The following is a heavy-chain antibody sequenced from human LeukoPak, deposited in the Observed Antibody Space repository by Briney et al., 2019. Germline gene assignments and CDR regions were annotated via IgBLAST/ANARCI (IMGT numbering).Heavy chain of an antibody. J-gene: IGHJ4*02. D-gene: IGHD1-7*01. CDR2: ISSNGGST. V-gene: IGHV3-64D*09. CDR3: VKRTSLYFDY. Sequence: GGSLRLSCSASGFTFCSSAIHWVRQAPGKGLEYVSGISSNGGSTYNADSVKGRFTISRDNSKNTVYLQMSSLRPEDTALYYCVKRTSLYFDYWGQGTLVTVSS. CDR1: GFTFCSSA.